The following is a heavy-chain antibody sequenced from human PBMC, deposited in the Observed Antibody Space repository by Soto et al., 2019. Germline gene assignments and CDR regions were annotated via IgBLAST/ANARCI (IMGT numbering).Heavy chain of an antibody. CDR3: AKDSGPHYYDSSAYFYYFDS. J-gene: IGHJ4*02. V-gene: IGHV3-23*01. CDR2: ISGSGGST. D-gene: IGHD3-22*01. Sequence: GGSLRLSCADSGFNFSSYAMRWVRQAPGKGLEWVSAISGSGGSTYYADSVKGRFTISRDNYKNTLYLQMNSLRAEDTAVYYSAKDSGPHYYDSSAYFYYFDSWGQGTLVTVSS. CDR1: GFNFSSYA.